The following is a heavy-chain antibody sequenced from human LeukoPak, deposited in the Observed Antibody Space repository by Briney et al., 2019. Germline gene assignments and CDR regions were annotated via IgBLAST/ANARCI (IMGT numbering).Heavy chain of an antibody. CDR1: GFTFSSYA. Sequence: PGGSLRLSCAASGFTFSSYAMHWVRQAPGKGLEWVAVISYDGSNKYYADSVKGRFTISRDNSKNTLYLQMNSLRAEDTAVYCCARVPRGWLHGYYFDYWGQGTLVTVSS. CDR2: ISYDGSNK. V-gene: IGHV3-30*04. D-gene: IGHD5-24*01. CDR3: ARVPRGWLHGYYFDY. J-gene: IGHJ4*02.